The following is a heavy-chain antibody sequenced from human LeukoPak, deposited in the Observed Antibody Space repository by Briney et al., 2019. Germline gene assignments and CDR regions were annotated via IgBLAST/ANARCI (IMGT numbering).Heavy chain of an antibody. CDR1: GFTFSSYG. CDR3: AKDRNYDILTGYYAAGLDY. V-gene: IGHV3-30*02. CDR2: IRYDGSNK. D-gene: IGHD3-9*01. J-gene: IGHJ4*02. Sequence: GGSLRLSCAASGFTFSSYGTHWVRQAPGKGPEWVAFIRYDGSNKYYADSVKGRFTISRDNSKNTLYLQMNSLRAEDTAVYYCAKDRNYDILTGYYAAGLDYWGQGTLVTVSS.